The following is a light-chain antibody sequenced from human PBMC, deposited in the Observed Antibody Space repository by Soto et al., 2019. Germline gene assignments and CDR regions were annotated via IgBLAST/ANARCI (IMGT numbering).Light chain of an antibody. V-gene: IGKV1-12*01. CDR2: AAS. CDR1: QGISSR. Sequence: DIQMTQSPSSVSASVGDRVTITCRASQGISSRLAWYQQKPGKAPKLLIYAASPLEAGFPSRFTGRGSGTHLTLTITSRQPEDSATYYCQQADSFPLPFGGGTQVPIK. CDR3: QQADSFPLP. J-gene: IGKJ4*01.